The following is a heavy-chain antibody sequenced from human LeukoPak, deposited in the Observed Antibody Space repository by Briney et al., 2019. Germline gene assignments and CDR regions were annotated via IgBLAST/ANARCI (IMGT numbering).Heavy chain of an antibody. CDR3: AKDVLVVCDAFDI. CDR2: ISSSSSYI. J-gene: IGHJ3*02. D-gene: IGHD2-2*01. CDR1: GFTFSSYS. Sequence: PGGSLRLSCAASGFTFSSYSMNWVRQAPGKGLEWASSISSSSSYIYYADSVKGRFTISRDNAKNSLYLQMNSLRAEDTAVYYCAKDVLVVCDAFDIWGQGTMVTVSS. V-gene: IGHV3-21*04.